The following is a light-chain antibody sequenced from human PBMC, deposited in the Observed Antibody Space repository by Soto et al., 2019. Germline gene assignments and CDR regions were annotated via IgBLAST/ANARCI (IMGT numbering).Light chain of an antibody. CDR3: QQYGTSGT. Sequence: LTQSPDTLCWSPGERATLSGRASQSVGNFLVWYQQKPGQAPRLLISDVSNGATGIPDRFSGSGSGTDFTLAIRRLAPQDSAVYYCQQYGTSGTFGHGTKVDIK. CDR2: DVS. J-gene: IGKJ1*01. V-gene: IGKV3-20*01. CDR1: QSVGNF.